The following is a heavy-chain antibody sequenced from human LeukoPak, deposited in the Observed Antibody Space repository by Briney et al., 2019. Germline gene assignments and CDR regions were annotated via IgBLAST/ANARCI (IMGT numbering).Heavy chain of an antibody. CDR2: INTNTGNP. V-gene: IGHV7-4-1*02. D-gene: IGHD6-13*01. J-gene: IGHJ5*02. CDR3: ARRDSSSWYNNWFDP. Sequence: ASVKVSFKASGYTFTSYAMNWVRQAPGQGLEWMGWINTNTGNPTYAQGFTGRFVFSLDTSVSTAYLQISSLKAEDTAVYYCARRDSSSWYNNWFDPWGQGTLVTVSS. CDR1: GYTFTSYA.